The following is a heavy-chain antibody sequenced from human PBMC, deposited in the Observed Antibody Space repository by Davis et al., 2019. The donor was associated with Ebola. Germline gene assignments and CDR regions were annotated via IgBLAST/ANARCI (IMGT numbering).Heavy chain of an antibody. J-gene: IGHJ4*02. CDR3: AREPGSGSYYSDY. D-gene: IGHD3-10*01. CDR1: GYTFTSYA. CDR2: INAGNGNT. Sequence: ASVTVSCKASGYTFTSYAMHWVRQAPGQRLEWMGWINAGNGNTKYSQKFQGRVTMTTDTSTSTAYMELRSLRSDDTAVYYCAREPGSGSYYSDYWGQGTLVTVSS. V-gene: IGHV1-3*01.